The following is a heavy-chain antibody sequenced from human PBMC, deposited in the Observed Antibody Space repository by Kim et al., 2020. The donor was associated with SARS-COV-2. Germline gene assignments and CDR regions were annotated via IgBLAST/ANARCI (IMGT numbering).Heavy chain of an antibody. CDR2: ISGDGRDT. J-gene: IGHJ4*02. CDR3: AKRTQGSIGYSVY. CDR1: GFTFGHFA. D-gene: IGHD3-22*01. Sequence: GGSLRLSCAASGFTFGHFAIHWVRLAPGKGLEWVSLISGDGRDTYYADSVKGRFTISRDNSKNSLYLQMNSLRTDDTALYYCAKRTQGSIGYSVYLGQVALVTVSS. V-gene: IGHV3-43*02.